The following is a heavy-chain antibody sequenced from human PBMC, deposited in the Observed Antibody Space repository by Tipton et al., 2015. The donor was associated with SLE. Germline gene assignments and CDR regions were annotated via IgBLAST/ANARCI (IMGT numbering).Heavy chain of an antibody. Sequence: TLSLTCTVSGGSISSGSYYWSWIRQPAGKGLEWIGHIYTSGSTNYNPSLKSRVTISVDTSKNQFSLKLSSVTAADTAVYYCAREGMVVVIPYAFDIWGQGTMVTVSS. CDR1: GGSISSGSYY. D-gene: IGHD3-22*01. J-gene: IGHJ3*02. CDR2: IYTSGST. V-gene: IGHV4-61*09. CDR3: AREGMVVVIPYAFDI.